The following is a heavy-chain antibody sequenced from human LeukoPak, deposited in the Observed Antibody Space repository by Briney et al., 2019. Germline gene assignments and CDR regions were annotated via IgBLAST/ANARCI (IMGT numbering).Heavy chain of an antibody. CDR2: IYTSGST. CDR3: ARGVPAAHYFDY. D-gene: IGHD2-2*01. V-gene: IGHV4-61*02. J-gene: IGHJ4*02. CDR1: GGSISSGSYY. Sequence: SETLSLTCTVSGGSISSGSYYWSWIRQPAGKGLEWIGRIYTSGSTNYNPSLKSRVTISVDTSKNQFSLKLSSVTAADTAVYYCARGVPAAHYFDYWGQGTLVTVSS.